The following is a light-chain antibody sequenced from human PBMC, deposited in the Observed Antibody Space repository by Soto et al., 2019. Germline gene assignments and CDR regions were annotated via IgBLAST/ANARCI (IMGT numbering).Light chain of an antibody. CDR2: EIS. J-gene: IGKJ5*01. CDR1: QSLVHSDGNTY. Sequence: DIVMTQTPLSSPVTLGQPASISCRSSQSLVHSDGNTYLSWLQQRPGQPPRHLIYEISNRFSGVPDRFSGSGAGTDFTLTITRVEPEDVGVYYCMQATQFPITFGQGTRLEIK. CDR3: MQATQFPIT. V-gene: IGKV2-24*01.